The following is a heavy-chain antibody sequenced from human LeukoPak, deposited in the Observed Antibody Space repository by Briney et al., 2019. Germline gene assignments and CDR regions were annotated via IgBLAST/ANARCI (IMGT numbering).Heavy chain of an antibody. CDR2: ISYDGSNK. CDR3: ARDDDSDCSGGSCYSVGY. Sequence: PGGSLRLSCAASGFTFSSYAMHWVRQAPGKGLEWVAVISYDGSNKYYADSVKGRFTISRDNSKNTLYLQMNSLRAEDTAVYYCARDDDSDCSGGSCYSVGYWGQGTLVTVSS. J-gene: IGHJ4*02. V-gene: IGHV3-30*04. D-gene: IGHD2-15*01. CDR1: GFTFSSYA.